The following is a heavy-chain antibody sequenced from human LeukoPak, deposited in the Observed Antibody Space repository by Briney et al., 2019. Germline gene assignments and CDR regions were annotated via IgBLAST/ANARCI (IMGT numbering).Heavy chain of an antibody. CDR1: GDSVSSNSAA. J-gene: IGHJ1*01. Sequence: SQTLSLTCAISGDSVSSNSAAWNWIRQSPSRGLEWLGRTYYRSKWYNDYAVSVKSRITINPDTSKNQFSLQLNSVTPEDTAVYYCARGVRHSSSWLEYFQHWGQGTLVIVSS. V-gene: IGHV6-1*01. CDR2: TYYRSKWYN. CDR3: ARGVRHSSSWLEYFQH. D-gene: IGHD6-13*01.